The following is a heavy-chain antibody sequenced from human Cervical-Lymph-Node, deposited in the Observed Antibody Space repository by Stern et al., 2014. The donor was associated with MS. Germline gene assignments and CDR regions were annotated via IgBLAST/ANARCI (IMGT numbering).Heavy chain of an antibody. V-gene: IGHV1-46*01. CDR1: GYTFISYY. Sequence: VQLEESGAEVKKPGASVKVSCKASGYTFISYYMHWVRQAPGQGLEWMGIINPSGGRTRYAQKFQGRVTMTRDTSTSTVYMELSSLRSEDTAVYYCAREVAGQRLGMMDVWGQGTTVTVSS. CDR3: AREVAGQRLGMMDV. J-gene: IGHJ6*02. CDR2: INPSGGRT. D-gene: IGHD6-19*01.